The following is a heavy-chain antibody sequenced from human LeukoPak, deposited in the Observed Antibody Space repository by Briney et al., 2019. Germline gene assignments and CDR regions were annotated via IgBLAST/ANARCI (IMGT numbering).Heavy chain of an antibody. CDR1: GFTFTGYY. Sequence: GASVKVSCKTSGFTFTGYYMHWVRQAPGQGLEWMGWINPNSGGTNYAQKFQGRVTMTRDTSISTAYMELSRLRSDDTAVYYCARDRTRLQYWLDPWGQGTLVTVSS. CDR2: INPNSGGT. D-gene: IGHD4-11*01. V-gene: IGHV1-2*02. J-gene: IGHJ5*02. CDR3: ARDRTRLQYWLDP.